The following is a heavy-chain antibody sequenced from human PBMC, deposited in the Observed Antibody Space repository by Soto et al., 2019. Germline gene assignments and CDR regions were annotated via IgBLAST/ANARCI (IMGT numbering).Heavy chain of an antibody. V-gene: IGHV4-4*07. J-gene: IGHJ3*02. CDR2: IYTSGST. CDR1: GGSISSYY. D-gene: IGHD3-10*01. CDR3: ARDRITLANDAFDI. Sequence: SETLSLTCTVSGGSISSYYWSWIRQPAGKGLEWIGRIYTSGSTNYNPSLKSRVTMSVDTSKNQFSLNLSSVTAAADTAVYYCARDRITLANDAFDIWGQGTMVTVSS.